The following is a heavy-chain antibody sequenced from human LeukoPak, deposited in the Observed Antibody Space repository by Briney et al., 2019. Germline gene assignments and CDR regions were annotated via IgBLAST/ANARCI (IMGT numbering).Heavy chain of an antibody. J-gene: IGHJ2*01. CDR3: ARHEGKNYNSGPLWYFDL. Sequence: SETLSLTCTVSGGSISSSSYYWGWIRQPPGKGLEWIGRIYYSGSTYYNPSLKSRVTISVDTSKNQFSLKLSSVTAADTAVYYCARHEGKNYNSGPLWYFDLWGRGTLVTVSS. CDR1: GGSISSSSYY. D-gene: IGHD2/OR15-2a*01. V-gene: IGHV4-39*01. CDR2: IYYSGST.